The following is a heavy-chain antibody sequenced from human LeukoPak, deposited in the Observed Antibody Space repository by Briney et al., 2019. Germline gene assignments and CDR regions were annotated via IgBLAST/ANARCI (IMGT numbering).Heavy chain of an antibody. J-gene: IGHJ4*02. CDR3: ARDDPIRYCSSTSRYALDC. V-gene: IGHV4-4*07. CDR2: IYTSGST. Sequence: PSETLSLTCTASGGSISSYYWSWIRQPAGKGLEWIGRIYTSGSTNYNPSLKSRVTMSVDTSKDQFSLKLSSVTAADTAVYYCARDDPIRYCSSTSRYALDCWGQGTLVTVSS. D-gene: IGHD2-2*01. CDR1: GGSISSYY.